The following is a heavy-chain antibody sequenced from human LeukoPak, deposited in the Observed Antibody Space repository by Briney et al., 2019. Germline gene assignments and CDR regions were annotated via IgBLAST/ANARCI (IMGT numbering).Heavy chain of an antibody. CDR2: ISSSSSYI. CDR3: ARDGKDSMIVVVTAEYFQH. V-gene: IGHV3-21*01. CDR1: GFTFSSYT. J-gene: IGHJ1*01. Sequence: PGGSLRLSCAASGFTFSSYTMNWVRQAPGKGLEWVSSISSSSSYIYYADSVKGRFTISRDNAKNSLYLQMDSLRAEDTAVYYRARDGKDSMIVVVTAEYFQHWGQGTLVTVSS. D-gene: IGHD3-22*01.